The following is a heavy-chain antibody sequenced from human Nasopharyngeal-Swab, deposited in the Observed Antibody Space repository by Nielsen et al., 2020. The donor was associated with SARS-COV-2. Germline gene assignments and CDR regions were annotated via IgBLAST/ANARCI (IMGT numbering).Heavy chain of an antibody. J-gene: IGHJ6*02. V-gene: IGHV3-30*18. CDR1: GFTFSSYG. Sequence: GESLKISCAASGFTFSSYGMHWVRQAPGKGLEWVAVTSYDGSNKYYADSVKGRFTISRDNSKNTLYLQMNSLRAEDTAVYYCAKQTSGRGYYYYYGMDVWGQGTTVTVSS. CDR2: TSYDGSNK. D-gene: IGHD1-1*01. CDR3: AKQTSGRGYYYYYGMDV.